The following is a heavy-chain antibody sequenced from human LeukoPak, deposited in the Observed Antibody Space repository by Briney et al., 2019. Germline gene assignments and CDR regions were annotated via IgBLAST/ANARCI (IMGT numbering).Heavy chain of an antibody. CDR2: IWYDGSNR. J-gene: IGHJ4*02. CDR3: ARGTGAKRYYFDL. CDR1: GFSLSNYG. Sequence: PGGSLRLSCAASGFSLSNYGMHWLRQAPGKGLEWMTVIWYDGSNRYFADSVKGRITISRDTSQNTVSLQMDSLRVEDTGVYYCARGTGAKRYYFDLWGQGIPVAVSS. V-gene: IGHV3-33*01.